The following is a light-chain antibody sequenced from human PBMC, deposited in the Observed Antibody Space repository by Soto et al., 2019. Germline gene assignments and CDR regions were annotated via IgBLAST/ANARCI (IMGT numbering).Light chain of an antibody. CDR2: EVS. CDR3: AAWHDSLSGVI. V-gene: IGLV2-14*01. CDR1: SSDVGAYNL. J-gene: IGLJ2*01. Sequence: QSALTQPASVSGSPGQSITISCTGTSSDVGAYNLVSWYQHHPGKAPKFMMYEVSYRPSGVSNRFSGSKSGNTASLTISGLRSEDEADYYCAAWHDSLSGVIFGGGTKLTVL.